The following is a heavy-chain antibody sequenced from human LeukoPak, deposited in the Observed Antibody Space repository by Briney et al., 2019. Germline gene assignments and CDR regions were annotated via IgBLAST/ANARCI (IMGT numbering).Heavy chain of an antibody. CDR2: ISSSSSYI. CDR3: ARVLWAAAEEGVDY. J-gene: IGHJ4*02. Sequence: GGSLRLSCAASGFTFSSYSMNWVRQAPGKGLEWVSSISSSSSYIYYADSVKGRFTISRDNAKNSLYLQMNSLRAEDTAVYYCARVLWAAAEEGVDYWGQGTLVTVPS. V-gene: IGHV3-21*01. CDR1: GFTFSSYS. D-gene: IGHD3-10*01.